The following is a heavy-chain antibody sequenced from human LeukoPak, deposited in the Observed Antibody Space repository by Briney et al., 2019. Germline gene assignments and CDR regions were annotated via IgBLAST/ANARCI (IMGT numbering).Heavy chain of an antibody. CDR3: ARDGESVAGFDY. Sequence: GGSLRLSCAASGFTFSSYAMSWVRQAPGKGLEWVSAISGSGGSTYYADSVKGRFTISRDNAKNSLYLQMNSLRAEDTAVYYCARDGESVAGFDYWGQGTLVTVSS. CDR2: ISGSGGST. CDR1: GFTFSSYA. J-gene: IGHJ4*02. V-gene: IGHV3-23*01. D-gene: IGHD6-19*01.